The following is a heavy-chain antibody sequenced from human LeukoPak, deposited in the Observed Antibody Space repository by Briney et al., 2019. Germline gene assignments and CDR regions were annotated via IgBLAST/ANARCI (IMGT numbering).Heavy chain of an antibody. CDR3: AKAPVTTCRGAFCYPFDY. V-gene: IGHV3-53*01. D-gene: IGHD2-15*01. J-gene: IGHJ4*02. CDR2: IDRSGVT. Sequence: GGSLRLSCAASGFTVHSNYMSWVRQAPGKGLEWVSVIDRSGVTHYADSVKGRFTISRDNSKNTLYLQMNSLRAEDTGVYYCAKAPVTTCRGAFCYPFDYWGLGTLVTVSS. CDR1: GFTVHSNY.